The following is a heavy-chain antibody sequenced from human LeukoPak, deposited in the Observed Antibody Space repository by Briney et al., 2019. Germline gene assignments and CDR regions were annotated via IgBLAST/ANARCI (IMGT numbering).Heavy chain of an antibody. J-gene: IGHJ3*02. Sequence: GGSLRLSCAASGFTVSSNYMSWVRQAPGKGLEWVSVIYSGGSTYYADSVKGRFTISRDNSKNTLYLQMNSLRAEDTAVYYCANHGSVIAEAGSHTAFDIWGQGTMVTVSS. D-gene: IGHD6-13*01. CDR3: ANHGSVIAEAGSHTAFDI. V-gene: IGHV3-66*01. CDR2: IYSGGST. CDR1: GFTVSSNY.